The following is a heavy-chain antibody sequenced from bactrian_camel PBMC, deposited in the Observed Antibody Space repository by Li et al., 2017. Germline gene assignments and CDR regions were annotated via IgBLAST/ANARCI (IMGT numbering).Heavy chain of an antibody. CDR3: ARVYEPAIATMSHCFGY. CDR2: ITSSGGTP. CDR1: GFTFSGYW. J-gene: IGHJ6*01. Sequence: HVQLVESGGDLVQPGGSLTLSCTASGFTFSGYWMYWVRQAPGKGLEWVSLITSSGGTPLYADSVKGRFTISRDNARITLYLQLNSLKTEDTAVYYCARVYEPAIATMSHCFGYWGQGTQVTVS. D-gene: IGHD4*01. V-gene: IGHV3S1*01.